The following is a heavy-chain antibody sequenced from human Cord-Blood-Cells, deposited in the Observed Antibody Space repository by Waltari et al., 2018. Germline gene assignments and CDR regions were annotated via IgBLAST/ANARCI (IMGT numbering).Heavy chain of an antibody. Sequence: QVQLVQSGAEVQKPGASVKVSWKDSGYTFTGYYMHWVRQAPGQGLEWMGWINPNSGGTNYAQKFQGRVTMTRDTSISTAYMELSRLRSDDTAVYYCARNPIRYCSGGSCYFDYWGQGTLVTVSS. CDR3: ARNPIRYCSGGSCYFDY. CDR1: GYTFTGYY. CDR2: INPNSGGT. D-gene: IGHD2-15*01. V-gene: IGHV1-2*02. J-gene: IGHJ4*02.